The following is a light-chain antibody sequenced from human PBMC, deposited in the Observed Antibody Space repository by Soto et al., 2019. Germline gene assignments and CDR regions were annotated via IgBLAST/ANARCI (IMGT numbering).Light chain of an antibody. V-gene: IGKV4-1*01. CDR1: QTVLYSSNNKNY. Sequence: DIVLTQSPDSLAVSLGERATINCKSSQTVLYSSNNKNYLAWYQQKPGQPPKLLIYWASTREPGVPDRFSGSGSGTDFTLTIDSLQAEDVAVYFCQQRYTFGQGTKLEIK. CDR2: WAS. CDR3: QQRYT. J-gene: IGKJ2*01.